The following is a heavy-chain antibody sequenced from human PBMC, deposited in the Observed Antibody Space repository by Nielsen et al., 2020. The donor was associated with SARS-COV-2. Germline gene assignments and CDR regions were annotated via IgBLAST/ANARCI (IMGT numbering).Heavy chain of an antibody. CDR2: IVVGSGNT. J-gene: IGHJ6*02. CDR1: GFTFTSSA. D-gene: IGHD6-13*01. Sequence: SVKVSCKASGFTFTSSAVQWVRQARGPRLEWLGWIVVGSGNTNYAQKFQERVTITRDMSTSTAYMELSSLRSEDTAVYYCAAQGGRFSPGYSSSWYFSLGGYYYYYGMDVWGQGTTVTVSS. CDR3: AAQGGRFSPGYSSSWYFSLGGYYYYYGMDV. V-gene: IGHV1-58*01.